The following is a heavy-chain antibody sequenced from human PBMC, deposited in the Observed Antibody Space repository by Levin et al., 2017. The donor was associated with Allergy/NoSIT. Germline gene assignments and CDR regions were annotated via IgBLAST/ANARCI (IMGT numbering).Heavy chain of an antibody. CDR1: GGTFSSYA. V-gene: IGHV1-69*13. CDR2: IIPIFGTA. CDR3: AKGPTPNTMTTVTD. Sequence: SVKVSCKASGGTFSSYAISWVRQAPGQGLEWMGGIIPIFGTANYAQKFQGRVTITADESTSTAYMELSSLRSEDTAVYYCAKGPTPNTMTTVTDWGQGTLVTVSS. D-gene: IGHD4-17*01. J-gene: IGHJ4*02.